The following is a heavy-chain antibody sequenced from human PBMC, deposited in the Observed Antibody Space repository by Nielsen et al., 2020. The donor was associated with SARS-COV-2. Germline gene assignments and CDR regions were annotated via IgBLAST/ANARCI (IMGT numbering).Heavy chain of an antibody. D-gene: IGHD2-2*01. V-gene: IGHV3-20*01. CDR1: GFTFDDYG. CDR3: ARRGCSSTSCYAGGEYYYYGMDV. CDR2: LNWNGGST. J-gene: IGHJ6*02. Sequence: GESLKISCAASGFTFDDYGMSWVRQAPGKGLEWVSGLNWNGGSTGYADSVKGRFTISRDNAKNSLYLQMNSLRAEDTALYHCARRGCSSTSCYAGGEYYYYGMDVWGQGTTVTVSS.